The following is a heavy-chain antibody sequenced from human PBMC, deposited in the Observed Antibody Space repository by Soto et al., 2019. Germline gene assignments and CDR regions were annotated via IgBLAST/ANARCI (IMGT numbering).Heavy chain of an antibody. CDR3: ARDRGSSGPNWFDP. J-gene: IGHJ5*02. CDR2: IYYTGST. Sequence: LSLTCTVSGGSFSSGSYYLSWIRQPPGKGLEWIGYIYYTGSTNYNPSLKSRVTISVDTSKNQFSLRLSSVTAADTAVYYCARDRGSSGPNWFDPWGQGTLVTVSS. CDR1: GGSFSSGSYY. V-gene: IGHV4-61*01. D-gene: IGHD6-6*01.